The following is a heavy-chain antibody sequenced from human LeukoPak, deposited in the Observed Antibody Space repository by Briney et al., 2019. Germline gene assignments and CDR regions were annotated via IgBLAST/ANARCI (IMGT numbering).Heavy chain of an antibody. CDR3: ARDEHDYGDYVGY. V-gene: IGHV3-7*01. Sequence: GGPLRLSCAASGFTFSSYWMSWVRQAPGKGLEWVANIKQDGSEKYYVDSVKGRFTISRDNAKNSLYLQMNSLRAEDTAVYYCARDEHDYGDYVGYWGQGTLVTVSS. CDR2: IKQDGSEK. D-gene: IGHD4-17*01. J-gene: IGHJ4*02. CDR1: GFTFSSYW.